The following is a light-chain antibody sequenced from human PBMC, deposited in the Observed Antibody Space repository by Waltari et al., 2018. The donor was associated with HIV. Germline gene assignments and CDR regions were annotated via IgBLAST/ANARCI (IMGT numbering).Light chain of an antibody. J-gene: IGLJ1*01. CDR3: QSHDSSLSGYV. V-gene: IGLV1-40*01. Sequence: QSVLTQPPSVSGAPGQRVTISCTGSSSNIGAGYTVHWYQQLPGTAPKHLIQGNSNRPSVVPDRFSGSKSGTSASLAITGLQAEDEADYYCQSHDSSLSGYVFGTGTKVTVL. CDR1: SSNIGAGYT. CDR2: GNS.